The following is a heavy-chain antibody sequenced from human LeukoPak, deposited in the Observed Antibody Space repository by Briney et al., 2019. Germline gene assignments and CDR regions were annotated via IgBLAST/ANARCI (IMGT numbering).Heavy chain of an antibody. V-gene: IGHV1-18*01. J-gene: IGHJ4*02. CDR3: ARDQSYYGSGSYSVY. CDR1: GYTFTSYG. D-gene: IGHD3-10*01. Sequence: ASVKVSCKASGYTFTSYGISWVRQAPGQGLEWMGWISAYNGNTNYAQKLQGRVTMTTDTSTSTAYMELRSLRSDDTAVYYCARDQSYYGSGSYSVYWGQGTLVTVSS. CDR2: ISAYNGNT.